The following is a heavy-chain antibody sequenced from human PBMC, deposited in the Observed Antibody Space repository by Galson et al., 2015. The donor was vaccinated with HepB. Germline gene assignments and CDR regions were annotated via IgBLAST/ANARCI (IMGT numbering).Heavy chain of an antibody. J-gene: IGHJ4*02. CDR3: ARDFSEHKGRKVVQLITMVQGVNPSDY. V-gene: IGHV3-48*03. CDR2: ISTGGTSI. Sequence: SLRLSCAGSGFTFSSYEMNWVRQAPGKGLEWVAYISTGGTSIHYADSVKGRFIISRDNAKNSLYLQMNSLRAEDTAVYYCARDFSEHKGRKVVQLITMVQGVNPSDYWGQGTLVTVSS. D-gene: IGHD3-10*01. CDR1: GFTFSSYE.